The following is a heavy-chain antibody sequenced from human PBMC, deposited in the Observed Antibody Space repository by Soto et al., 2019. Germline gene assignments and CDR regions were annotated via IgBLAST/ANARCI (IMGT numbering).Heavy chain of an antibody. Sequence: GASVKVSCKASGYTFTGYYMHWVRQAPGQGLEWMGWITPNSGGTNYAQKFQGWVTMTRDTSISTAYMELSRLRSDDTAVYYCARVRDYYGSGSYSPGMDVWGQGTTVTVSS. CDR3: ARVRDYYGSGSYSPGMDV. D-gene: IGHD3-10*01. CDR1: GYTFTGYY. V-gene: IGHV1-2*04. J-gene: IGHJ6*02. CDR2: ITPNSGGT.